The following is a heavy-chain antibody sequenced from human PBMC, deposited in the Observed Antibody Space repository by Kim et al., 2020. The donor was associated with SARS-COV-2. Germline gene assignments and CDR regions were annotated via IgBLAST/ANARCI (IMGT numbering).Heavy chain of an antibody. Sequence: KGLEWTWHTYSSGSTYYNPSLKSRLTISVDTSKNQFSLKLTSVTAADTALYYCARRGRDTAMVTGWFDTWGQGTLVTVSS. V-gene: IGHV4-31*02. J-gene: IGHJ5*02. D-gene: IGHD5-18*01. CDR2: TYSSGST. CDR3: ARRGRDTAMVTGWFDT.